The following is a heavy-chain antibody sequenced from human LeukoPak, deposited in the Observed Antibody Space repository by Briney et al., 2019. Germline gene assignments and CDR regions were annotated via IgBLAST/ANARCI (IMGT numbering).Heavy chain of an antibody. CDR2: ISSSGSTI. CDR1: GFTFSSYE. Sequence: GGSLRLSCAASGFTFSSYEMNWVRQAPGEGLEWVSYISSSGSTIYYADSVKGRFTISRDNAKNSLYLQMNRLRAEDTAVYYCARERQLERLAFGKEGSAFDYWGQGTLVTVSS. D-gene: IGHD1-1*01. V-gene: IGHV3-48*03. J-gene: IGHJ4*02. CDR3: ARERQLERLAFGKEGSAFDY.